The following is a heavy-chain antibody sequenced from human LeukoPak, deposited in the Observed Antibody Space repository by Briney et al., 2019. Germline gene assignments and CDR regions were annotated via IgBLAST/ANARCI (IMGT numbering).Heavy chain of an antibody. CDR2: ISSSGSTI. V-gene: IGHV3-11*01. CDR3: AGDLRWLQPFDY. D-gene: IGHD5-24*01. Sequence: GGSLRLSCAASGFTFRDYYMRWIRQAPGKGLEWVSYISSSGSTIYYADSVKGRFTISRDNAKNSLYLQMNSLRAEDTAVYYCAGDLRWLQPFDYWGQGTLVTVSS. J-gene: IGHJ4*02. CDR1: GFTFRDYY.